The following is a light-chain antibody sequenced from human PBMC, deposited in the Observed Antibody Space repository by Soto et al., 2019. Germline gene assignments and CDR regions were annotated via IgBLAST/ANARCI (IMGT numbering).Light chain of an antibody. CDR1: SSDVGAYKY. V-gene: IGLV2-14*01. CDR3: SSYGSSGTSV. J-gene: IGLJ1*01. CDR2: EVS. Sequence: QSALTQPASVSASPGQSITISCTGTSSDVGAYKYVSWYQQYPGRAPKLIISEVSNRPSGVSYRFSGSKSGNTASLIISGLQAEDEAYYYCSSYGSSGTSVFGTGTKLTVL.